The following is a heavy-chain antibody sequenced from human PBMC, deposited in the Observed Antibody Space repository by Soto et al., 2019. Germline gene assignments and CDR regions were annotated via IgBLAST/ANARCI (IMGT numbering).Heavy chain of an antibody. CDR1: GGTFSSYA. Sequence: QVQLVQSGAEVKKPGSSVKVSCKASGGTFSSYAISWVRQAPGQGLEWVGGIIPIFGTANYAQKFQGRVTITADESTSTAYMELSSLRSEDTAVYYCARDEGTKPIFGMDVWGQGTTVTVSS. V-gene: IGHV1-69*12. CDR3: ARDEGTKPIFGMDV. D-gene: IGHD2-15*01. CDR2: IIPIFGTA. J-gene: IGHJ6*02.